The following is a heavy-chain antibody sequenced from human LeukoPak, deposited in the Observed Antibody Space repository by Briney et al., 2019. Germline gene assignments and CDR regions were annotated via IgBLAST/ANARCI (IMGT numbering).Heavy chain of an antibody. CDR3: ARLLGSGDYYDSSGYPIGLFDP. J-gene: IGHJ5*02. D-gene: IGHD3-22*01. CDR2: IIPIFGTA. V-gene: IGHV1-69*06. CDR1: GGTFSSYA. Sequence: ASVKVSCKASGGTFSSYAISWVRQAPGQGLEWMGGIIPIFGTANYAQKFQGRVTITADKSTSTAYMELSSLRSEDTAVYYCARLLGSGDYYDSSGYPIGLFDPWGQGTLVTVSS.